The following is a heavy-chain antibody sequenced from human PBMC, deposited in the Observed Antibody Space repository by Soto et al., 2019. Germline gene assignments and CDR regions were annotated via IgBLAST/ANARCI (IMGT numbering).Heavy chain of an antibody. J-gene: IGHJ6*02. CDR3: ARGIVVVVAAREDYYYYGMDV. Sequence: QVQLVQSGAAVKKPGSSVKVSCKASGGTFSSYAISWVRQAPGQGLEWMGGIIPIFGTANYAQKFQGRVTITADESTSTAYMELSSLRSEDTAVYYCARGIVVVVAAREDYYYYGMDVWGQGTTVTVSS. V-gene: IGHV1-69*12. CDR2: IIPIFGTA. D-gene: IGHD2-15*01. CDR1: GGTFSSYA.